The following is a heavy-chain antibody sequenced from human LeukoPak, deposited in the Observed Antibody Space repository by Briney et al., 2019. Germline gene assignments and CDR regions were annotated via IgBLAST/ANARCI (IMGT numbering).Heavy chain of an antibody. V-gene: IGHV4-59*01. J-gene: IGHJ4*02. Sequence: SETLSLTCTVSGFSITSYYWSWIRQPPGKGLEWIGLIHYSGSTTYNPSLKSRVTMPVDTSKNQFSLQLRSVTAADTALYYCARDIREVGATHYFDYWGQGTLVTVTS. D-gene: IGHD1-26*01. CDR3: ARDIREVGATHYFDY. CDR1: GFSITSYY. CDR2: IHYSGST.